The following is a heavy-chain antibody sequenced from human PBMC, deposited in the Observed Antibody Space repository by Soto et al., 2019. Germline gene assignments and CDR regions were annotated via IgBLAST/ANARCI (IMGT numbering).Heavy chain of an antibody. CDR1: RFSFSSFG. CDR2: ISYDGHNK. Sequence: SLRLSCAASRFSFSSFGMHWVRQAPGKGLEWVALISYDGHNKNYTDSVKGRFTVSRDNSKNTLYLQMNSPRPEDTAVYYCVKDRYRYCSGGSCYYFDDWGQGTLVTVSS. D-gene: IGHD2-15*01. CDR3: VKDRYRYCSGGSCYYFDD. V-gene: IGHV3-30*18. J-gene: IGHJ4*02.